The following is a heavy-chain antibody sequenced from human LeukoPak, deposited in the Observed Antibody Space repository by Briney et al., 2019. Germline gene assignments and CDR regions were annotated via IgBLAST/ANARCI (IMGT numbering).Heavy chain of an antibody. CDR1: GGTFSNHA. CDR2: IILISGTA. J-gene: IGHJ4*02. CDR3: ARWAGDSSAWYPALFDY. V-gene: IGHV1-69*01. D-gene: IGHD6-13*01. Sequence: GASVKVSCKASGGTFSNHAISWVRQAPGQGLEWMGVIILISGTANYAQKFQGRVTITADASTSTVYMELGSLTSDDTAVYYCARWAGDSSAWYPALFDYWGQGTLVTVSS.